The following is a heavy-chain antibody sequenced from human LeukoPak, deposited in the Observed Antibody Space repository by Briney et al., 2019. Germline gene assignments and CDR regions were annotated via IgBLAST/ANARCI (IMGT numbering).Heavy chain of an antibody. CDR1: GGSFSGYY. D-gene: IGHD3-3*01. Sequence: PSETLSLTCAVYGGSFSGYYWSWIRQPPGKGLEWIGEINHSGSTNYNPSLKSRVTISVDTSKNQFSLKLSSVTAADTAVYYCARGGSYYDFWSGYHPSYYFDYWGQGTLVTVSS. CDR2: INHSGST. V-gene: IGHV4-34*01. J-gene: IGHJ4*02. CDR3: ARGGSYYDFWSGYHPSYYFDY.